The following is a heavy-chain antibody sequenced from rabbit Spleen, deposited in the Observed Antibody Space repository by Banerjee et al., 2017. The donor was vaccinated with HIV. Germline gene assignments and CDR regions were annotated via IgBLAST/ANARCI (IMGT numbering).Heavy chain of an antibody. J-gene: IGHJ6*01. CDR1: GFSFSDRDV. Sequence: QEQLEESGGGLVQPEGSLTLTCKASGFSFSDRDVMCWVRQAPGKGLEWIACIYAGNSGSTYSATWAKGRFTISKTSSTTVTLQMTSLTAADTATYFCARDSGTSFSTYGMDLWGQGTLVTVS. CDR2: IYAGNSGST. CDR3: ARDSGTSFSTYGMDL. V-gene: IGHV1S45*01. D-gene: IGHD8-1*01.